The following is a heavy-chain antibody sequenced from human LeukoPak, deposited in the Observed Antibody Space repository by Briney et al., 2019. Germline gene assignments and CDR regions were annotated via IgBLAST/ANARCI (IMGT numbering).Heavy chain of an antibody. J-gene: IGHJ3*02. V-gene: IGHV4-30-4*08. Sequence: PSETLSLTCTVSGGSISSGDYHWSWIRQPPGKGLEWIGYIYYSGSTYYNPSLKSRVTISVDTSKNQFSLKLSSVTAADTAVYYCARDLPPLYSSSWSDAFDIWGQGTMVTVSS. CDR1: GGSISSGDYH. D-gene: IGHD6-13*01. CDR2: IYYSGST. CDR3: ARDLPPLYSSSWSDAFDI.